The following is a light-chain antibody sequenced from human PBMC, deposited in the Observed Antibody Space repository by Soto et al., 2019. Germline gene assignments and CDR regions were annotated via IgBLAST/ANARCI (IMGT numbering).Light chain of an antibody. V-gene: IGLV2-14*01. CDR3: SSYSSSTTYV. J-gene: IGLJ1*01. Sequence: QSVLTQPASVSESPGQSITISCTGTSSDIGNYNYVSWYQQHPGKAPKLMIYDVSNRPSGVSNRFSGSKSGNTASLTISGLQAEDEADYYCSSYSSSTTYVFGTGTKVTVL. CDR1: SSDIGNYNY. CDR2: DVS.